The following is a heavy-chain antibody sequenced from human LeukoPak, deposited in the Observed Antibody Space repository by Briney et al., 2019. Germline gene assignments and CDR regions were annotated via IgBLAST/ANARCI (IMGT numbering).Heavy chain of an antibody. J-gene: IGHJ3*02. D-gene: IGHD1-26*01. CDR3: ARGLEEWELLHDAFDI. V-gene: IGHV1-18*01. CDR1: GYTFTSYG. Sequence: ASVKVSCKASGYTFTSYGISWVRQAPGQGLEWMGWISAYNGNTNYAQKLQGRVTMTTDTSTSTAYMELRSLRSDDTAVYYCARGLEEWELLHDAFDIWGQGTMVTVSS. CDR2: ISAYNGNT.